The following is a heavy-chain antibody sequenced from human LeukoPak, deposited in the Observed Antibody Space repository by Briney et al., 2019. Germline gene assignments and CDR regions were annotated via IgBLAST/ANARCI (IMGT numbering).Heavy chain of an antibody. J-gene: IGHJ4*01. D-gene: IGHD3-10*01. CDR3: AKSAYGYYFDH. V-gene: IGHV3-23*01. CDR1: GFSFSTYA. CDR2: VTASGSTA. Sequence: GGSLRLSCSASGFSFSTYAMNWVRQAPGKGPEGVSAVTASGSTAYYADSVKGRFTTSRDNSKNTFFLHMDNLRAEDTATYYCAKSAYGYYFDHWGHGALVTVSS.